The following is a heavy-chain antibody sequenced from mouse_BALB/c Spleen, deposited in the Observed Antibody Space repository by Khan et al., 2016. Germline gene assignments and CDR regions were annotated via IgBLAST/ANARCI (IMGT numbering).Heavy chain of an antibody. Sequence: EVELVESGGDLVKPGGSLKLSCAASGFTFSDYYMYWVRQTPEKSLEWVATITNDGGYTSYPDSLKGRFTISRENATSTLYLQMTSRKSEDTAMYYCARGVLAWLAYWGQGTLVTVSA. CDR2: ITNDGGYT. D-gene: IGHD6-1*01. V-gene: IGHV5-4*02. CDR3: ARGVLAWLAY. J-gene: IGHJ3*01. CDR1: GFTFSDYY.